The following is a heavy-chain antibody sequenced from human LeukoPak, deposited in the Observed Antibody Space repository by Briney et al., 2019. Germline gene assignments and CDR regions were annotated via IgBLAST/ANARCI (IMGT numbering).Heavy chain of an antibody. V-gene: IGHV4-34*01. CDR2: IYYSGST. CDR3: ARQLPLCSGGSCYAEETSYMDV. CDR1: GGSFSGYY. J-gene: IGHJ6*03. D-gene: IGHD2-15*01. Sequence: SETLSLTCAVYGGSFSGYYWSWIRQPPGKGLEWIGSIYYSGSTYYNPSLKSRVTISVDTSKNQFSLKLSSVTAADTAVYYCARQLPLCSGGSCYAEETSYMDVWGKGTTVTISS.